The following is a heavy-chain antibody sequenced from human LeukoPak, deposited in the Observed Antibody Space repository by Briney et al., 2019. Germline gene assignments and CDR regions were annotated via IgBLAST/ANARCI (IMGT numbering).Heavy chain of an antibody. CDR3: ARDHKSEVVVKGFDP. CDR2: INPNSGGT. D-gene: IGHD3-22*01. J-gene: IGHJ5*02. V-gene: IGHV1-2*06. CDR1: GYTFTGYY. Sequence: GASVKVSCKASGYTFTGYYMHWVRQAPGQGLEWMGRINPNSGGTNYAQKFQGRVTMTRDTSISTAYMEPSRLRSDDTAVYYCARDHKSEVVVKGFDPWGQGTLVTVSS.